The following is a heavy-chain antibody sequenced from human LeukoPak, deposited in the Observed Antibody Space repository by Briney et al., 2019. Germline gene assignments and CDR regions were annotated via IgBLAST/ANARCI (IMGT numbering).Heavy chain of an antibody. J-gene: IGHJ4*02. D-gene: IGHD3-10*01. CDR3: AKDEQDYNDSGESPGDF. Sequence: GASVKVSCKASGYIFTSYYMNWVRQAPGQGLEWMGMINPSDGSISYAQKFQGRVTMTRDTSTSSVYMELSSLTSEDTAVYYCAKDEQDYNDSGESPGDFWGQGTLVTVSS. CDR1: GYIFTSYY. V-gene: IGHV1-46*01. CDR2: INPSDGSI.